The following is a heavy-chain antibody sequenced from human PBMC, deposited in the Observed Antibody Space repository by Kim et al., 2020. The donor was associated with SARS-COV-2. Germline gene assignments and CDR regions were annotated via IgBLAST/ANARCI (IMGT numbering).Heavy chain of an antibody. Sequence: DHAAPVKGRFNISRDDSKNTLYLQMNSLKTEDTAVYYCTTSQFYSYSLMHVWGQGTTVTVSS. CDR3: TTSQFYSYSLMHV. D-gene: IGHD4-4*01. V-gene: IGHV3-15*01. J-gene: IGHJ6*02.